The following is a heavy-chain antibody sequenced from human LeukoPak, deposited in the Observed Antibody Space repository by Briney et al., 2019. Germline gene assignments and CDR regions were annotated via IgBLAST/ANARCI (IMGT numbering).Heavy chain of an antibody. CDR2: INHSGST. V-gene: IGHV4-34*01. D-gene: IGHD2-2*01. CDR1: GGSFSGYY. CDR3: ARGLMGSTHP. Sequence: SETLSLTCAVYGGSFSGYYWSWIRQPPGKGLEWIGEINHSGSTNYNPSLKSRVTISVGTSKNQFSLKLSSVTAADTAVYYCARGLMGSTHPWGQGTLVTVSS. J-gene: IGHJ5*02.